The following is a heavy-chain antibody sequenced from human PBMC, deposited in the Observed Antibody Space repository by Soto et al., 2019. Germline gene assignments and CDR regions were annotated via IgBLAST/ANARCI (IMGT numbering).Heavy chain of an antibody. CDR2: IYYSGST. CDR1: GGSISRYH. V-gene: IGHV4-59*01. CDR3: AYGYYYYGMDV. Sequence: QVQLQESGPGLVKPSETLSLTYTVSGGSISRYHWRWIRQPPVKGLEWIGYIYYSGSTNYNPSLKSRVTLSVDTSKDQFSLTLSSVTAADTAVYYCAYGYYYYGMDVWGQGTTVTVSS. J-gene: IGHJ6*02. D-gene: IGHD3-10*01.